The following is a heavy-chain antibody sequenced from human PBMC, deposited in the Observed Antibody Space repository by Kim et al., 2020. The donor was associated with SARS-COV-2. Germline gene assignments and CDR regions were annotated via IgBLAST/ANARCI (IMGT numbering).Heavy chain of an antibody. D-gene: IGHD3-10*01. V-gene: IGHV3-23*01. Sequence: GGSLRLSCAASGFTFSSYAMSWVRQAPGKGLEWVSAISGSGGSTYYADSVKGRFTISRDNSKNTLYLQMNSLRAEDTAVYYCAKETYYYGSGSYYNPGTSTLDGDRGGGQVDYWGQGTLVTVSS. CDR1: GFTFSSYA. CDR2: ISGSGGST. CDR3: AKETYYYGSGSYYNPGTSTLDGDRGGGQVDY. J-gene: IGHJ4*02.